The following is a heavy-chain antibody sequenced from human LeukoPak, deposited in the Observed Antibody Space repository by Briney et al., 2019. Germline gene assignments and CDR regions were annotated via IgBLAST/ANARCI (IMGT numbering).Heavy chain of an antibody. Sequence: ASVKVSCKASGGTFSSYAISWVRQAPGQGLEWMGGIIPIFGTASYAQKFQGRVTITADESTSTAYMELSSPRSEDTAVYYCARGPDYYGSGSPLSYYYYYMDVWGKGTTVTISS. D-gene: IGHD3-10*01. CDR2: IIPIFGTA. CDR3: ARGPDYYGSGSPLSYYYYYMDV. V-gene: IGHV1-69*13. J-gene: IGHJ6*03. CDR1: GGTFSSYA.